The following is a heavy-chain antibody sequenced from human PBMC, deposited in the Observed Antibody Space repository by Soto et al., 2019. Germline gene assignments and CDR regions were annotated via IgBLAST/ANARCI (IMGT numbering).Heavy chain of an antibody. J-gene: IGHJ4*02. D-gene: IGHD3-9*01. V-gene: IGHV1-46*03. CDR2: INPSGGST. CDR1: GYTFTSYY. Sequence: ASVKVSCTASGYTFTSYYMHWVRQAPGQGLEWMGIINPSGGSTSYAQKFQGRVTMTRDTSTSTVYMELSSLRSEDTAVYYCARGSPVLRYFDWLAEWPPGDIDYWGQGTLVT. CDR3: ARGSPVLRYFDWLAEWPPGDIDY.